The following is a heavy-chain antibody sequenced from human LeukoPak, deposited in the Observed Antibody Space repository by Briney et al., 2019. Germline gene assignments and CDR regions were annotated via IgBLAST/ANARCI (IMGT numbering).Heavy chain of an antibody. CDR3: ARGADWATGYSFDY. CDR1: GFTFSSYS. Sequence: PSGGSLKLSCAASGFTFSSYSMNWVRQAPGKGLEWVSYIASSSSAIYYADSVRGRFTISRDNARNSLYLQMNSLRAEDTAVYYCARGADWATGYSFDYWGQGTLVTVSS. D-gene: IGHD2-15*01. CDR2: IASSSSAI. J-gene: IGHJ4*02. V-gene: IGHV3-48*04.